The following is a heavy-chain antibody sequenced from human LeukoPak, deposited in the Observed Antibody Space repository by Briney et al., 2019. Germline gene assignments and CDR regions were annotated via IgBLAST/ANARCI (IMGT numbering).Heavy chain of an antibody. D-gene: IGHD3-22*01. CDR3: AKDIADSRLNAFDI. CDR1: GFTFDDYA. J-gene: IGHJ3*02. CDR2: ISWNSGSI. V-gene: IGHV3-9*01. Sequence: GGSLRLSCAASGFTFDDYAMHWVRHAPGKGLEWVSGISWNSGSIGYADSVKGRFTISRDNAKNSLYLQMNSLRAEDTALYYCAKDIADSRLNAFDIWGQGTMVTVSS.